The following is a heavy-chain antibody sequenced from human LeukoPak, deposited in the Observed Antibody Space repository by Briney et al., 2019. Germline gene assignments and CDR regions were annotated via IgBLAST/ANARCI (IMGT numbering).Heavy chain of an antibody. J-gene: IGHJ4*02. CDR1: GYTFTGYY. D-gene: IGHD5-12*01. CDR3: ARDLGGYDSDY. CDR2: INPNSGGT. Sequence: ASVKASCKASGYTFTGYYMHWVRQAPGQGLEWMGWINPNSGGTNYAQKFQGRVTMTRDTSISTAYMELSRLRSGDTAVYYCARDLGGYDSDYWGQGTLVTVSS. V-gene: IGHV1-2*02.